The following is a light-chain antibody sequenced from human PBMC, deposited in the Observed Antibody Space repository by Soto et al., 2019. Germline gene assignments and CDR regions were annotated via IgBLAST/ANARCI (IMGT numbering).Light chain of an antibody. Sequence: QSALTQPASVSGSPGQSITISCTGTSSDVGSYNLVSWYQQHPGKAPKLMIYEASKRPSGVSNRFSGSKSGNTASLTISRVEAGDEADYYCQVWDSSSDHWVFGGGTKLTVL. CDR1: SSDVGSYNL. V-gene: IGLV2-14*02. J-gene: IGLJ3*02. CDR2: EAS. CDR3: QVWDSSSDHWV.